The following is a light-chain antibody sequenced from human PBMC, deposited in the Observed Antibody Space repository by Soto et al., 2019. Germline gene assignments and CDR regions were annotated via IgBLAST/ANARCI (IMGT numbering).Light chain of an antibody. J-gene: IGLJ3*02. V-gene: IGLV1-47*01. CDR2: NNN. CDR3: AAWDDSVTGV. CDR1: SSNIGSEY. Sequence: QLVLTQPPSASGTPGQTVTISCSGSSSNIGSEYVYWYQQFPGTAPRLLIYNNNQRPSGVPGRFSGSKSGTSASLAISGLRSEDEADYYCAAWDDSVTGVFGGGTKLTVL.